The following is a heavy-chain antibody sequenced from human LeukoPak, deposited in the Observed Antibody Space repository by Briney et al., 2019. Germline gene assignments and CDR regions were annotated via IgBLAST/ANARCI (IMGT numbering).Heavy chain of an antibody. V-gene: IGHV3-48*01. D-gene: IGHD6-13*01. CDR3: AKSQSAAAGTDY. CDR2: ISSSSTTK. Sequence: GGSLRLSCAASGFTFSSYSMNWVRQAPGKGLEWVSYISSSSTTKYYADSVKGRFTISRDNSKNTLYLQMISLRAEDTAVYYCAKSQSAAAGTDYWGQGTLVTVSS. J-gene: IGHJ4*02. CDR1: GFTFSSYS.